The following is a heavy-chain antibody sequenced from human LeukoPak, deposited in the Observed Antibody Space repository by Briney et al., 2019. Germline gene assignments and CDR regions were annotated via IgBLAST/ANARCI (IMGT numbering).Heavy chain of an antibody. CDR1: GGSFSDHY. V-gene: IGHV4-34*01. CDR2: INHSGSA. J-gene: IGHJ4*02. CDR3: GPFGGYSGYDLGY. D-gene: IGHD5-12*01. Sequence: SETLSLPCAVYGGSFSDHYWSWIRQPPGQGLEWIGEINHSGSAKYNPSLKSRVTISVDTSKNQFSLEVTSVTAADTAVYYCGPFGGYSGYDLGYWGQGTLVTVSS.